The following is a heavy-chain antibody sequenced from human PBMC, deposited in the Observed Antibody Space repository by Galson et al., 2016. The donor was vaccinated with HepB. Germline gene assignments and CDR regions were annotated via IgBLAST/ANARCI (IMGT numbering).Heavy chain of an antibody. V-gene: IGHV3-23*01. CDR3: AKEMRWLKLGLDY. D-gene: IGHD5-24*01. CDR1: GFTFTDHA. CDR2: VSGSGGTI. J-gene: IGHJ4*02. Sequence: SLRLSCAASGFTFTDHAMSWVRLVPGKGLEWVAVVSGSGGTIYYSDSVKGRFTISRDNSKNTLYLQMNSLRAEDTATYYCAKEMRWLKLGLDYWGQGTRVTVSS.